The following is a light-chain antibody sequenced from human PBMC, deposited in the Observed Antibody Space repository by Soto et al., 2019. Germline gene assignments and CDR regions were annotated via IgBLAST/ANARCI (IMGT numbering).Light chain of an antibody. Sequence: QSVLAQPASVSGSPGQSITISCTGTSNDIGGYDYVSWYQHHPGIAPKLIIYDVSDRPSGVSNRFSGSKSGNTASLTISGLQAEDEAEYYCNSYTTTSPLYVCGSGTRSPS. CDR2: DVS. CDR1: SNDIGGYDY. J-gene: IGLJ1*01. V-gene: IGLV2-14*03. CDR3: NSYTTTSPLYV.